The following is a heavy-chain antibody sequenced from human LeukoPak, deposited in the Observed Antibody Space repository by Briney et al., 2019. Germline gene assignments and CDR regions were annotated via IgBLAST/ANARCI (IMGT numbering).Heavy chain of an antibody. CDR1: GGSISSYY. CDR3: ARVYTGYGDYPFGWYFDL. Sequence: SETLSLTCTVSGGSISSYYWSWIRQPPGKGLEWIGYIYYSGSTNYNPSLKSRVTISVDTSKNQFSLKLSSVTAADTAVYYCARVYTGYGDYPFGWYFDLWGRGTLVTVSS. V-gene: IGHV4-59*01. J-gene: IGHJ2*01. D-gene: IGHD4-17*01. CDR2: IYYSGST.